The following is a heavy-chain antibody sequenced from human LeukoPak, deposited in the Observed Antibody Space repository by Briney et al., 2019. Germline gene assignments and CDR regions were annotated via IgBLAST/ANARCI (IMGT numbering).Heavy chain of an antibody. CDR1: GGSISSCY. CDR3: ARDRRDDFWSGYYNYFDY. D-gene: IGHD3-3*01. CDR2: IYYSGST. J-gene: IGHJ4*02. V-gene: IGHV4-59*01. Sequence: PSETLSLTCTVSGGSISSCYWSWIRQPPGKGLEWIGYIYYSGSTKYNPSLKSRVTISVDTSKNQFSLKLSSVTAADTAVYYCARDRRDDFWSGYYNYFDYWGQGTLVTVSS.